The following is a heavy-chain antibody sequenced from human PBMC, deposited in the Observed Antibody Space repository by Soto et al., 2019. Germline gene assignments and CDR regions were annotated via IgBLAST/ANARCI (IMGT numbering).Heavy chain of an antibody. CDR1: GGSISSSSYY. CDR3: ARRGSGYYGGFDY. V-gene: IGHV4-39*01. J-gene: IGHJ4*02. CDR2: IYYSGST. Sequence: QLQLQESGPGLVKPSETLSLTCTVSGGSISSSSYYWGWIRQPPGKGLEWIGSIYYSGSTYYNPSIKRRVNIPVDTSKNQFSLKLSSVTAADTAVYYCARRGSGYYGGFDYWGQGTLVTVSS. D-gene: IGHD3-22*01.